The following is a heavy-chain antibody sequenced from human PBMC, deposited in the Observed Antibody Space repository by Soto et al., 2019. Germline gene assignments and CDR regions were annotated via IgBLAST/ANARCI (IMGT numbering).Heavy chain of an antibody. J-gene: IGHJ6*02. Sequence: SVKVSCKASGGTFSSYTISWVRQAPGQGLEWMGRIIPILGIANYAQKFQGRVTTTTDTSTSTAYMELRSLRSDDTAVYYCARDEGLDRALSVTDYYSYGMDFWGQGTTVTVSS. D-gene: IGHD3-3*01. CDR2: IIPILGIA. CDR1: GGTFSSYT. V-gene: IGHV1-69*04. CDR3: ARDEGLDRALSVTDYYSYGMDF.